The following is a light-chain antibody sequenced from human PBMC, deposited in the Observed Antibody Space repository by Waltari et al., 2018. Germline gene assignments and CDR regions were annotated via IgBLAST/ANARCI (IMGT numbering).Light chain of an antibody. CDR3: QQYYDIPYT. CDR2: WAS. Sequence: DIVMTQSPESLAVSLGERATIRCQSSQTLFYISNNKNYLIWYQQKPGQPPRLLMYWASTRESGVPDRFSGSGSGTDFTLTIGSLQAEDVAVYYCQQYYDIPYTFGQGTKLEIK. CDR1: QTLFYISNNKNY. J-gene: IGKJ2*01. V-gene: IGKV4-1*01.